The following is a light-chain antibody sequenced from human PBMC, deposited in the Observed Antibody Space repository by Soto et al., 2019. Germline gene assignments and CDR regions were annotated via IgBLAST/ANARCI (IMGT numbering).Light chain of an antibody. CDR1: QSLLHSNGYNY. CDR3: MQALQTPLT. CDR2: LGS. V-gene: IGKV2-28*01. J-gene: IGKJ4*01. Sequence: DIVMTQSPFSLPVTPGEPASISCRSSQSLLHSNGYNYLDWYLQKPGQSPQLLIYLGSYRASGVPDRFSGSGSGTDSTLKISRVEAEDVGLYYCMQALQTPLTFGGGTKVEIK.